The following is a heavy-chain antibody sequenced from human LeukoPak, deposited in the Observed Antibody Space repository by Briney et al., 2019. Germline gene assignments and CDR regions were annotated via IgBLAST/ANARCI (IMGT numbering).Heavy chain of an antibody. J-gene: IGHJ3*02. CDR3: ARDVASSGVRWAFDI. V-gene: IGHV3-48*01. Sequence: GGFLRLSCAASGFTFSSYSMNWVRQAPGKGLEGVSYISSSNSTIYYADSVKGRFTISRDNAKNSLYLQMNSLRAEDTAVYYCARDVASSGVRWAFDIWGQGTMVTVSS. CDR1: GFTFSSYS. D-gene: IGHD3-22*01. CDR2: ISSSNSTI.